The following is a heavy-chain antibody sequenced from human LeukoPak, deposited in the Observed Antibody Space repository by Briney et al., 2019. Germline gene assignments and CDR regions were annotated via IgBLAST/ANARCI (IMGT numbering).Heavy chain of an antibody. D-gene: IGHD1-14*01. CDR1: GFTFSSYS. CDR3: ARAVTGGLFDY. V-gene: IGHV3-48*01. Sequence: GGSLRLSCAASGFTFSSYSMNWVRQAPGKGLEWVSYISSSSSTIYYADSMKGRFTISRDNAKNSLYLQMNSLRAEDTAVYYCARAVTGGLFDYWGQGTLVTVSS. J-gene: IGHJ4*02. CDR2: ISSSSSTI.